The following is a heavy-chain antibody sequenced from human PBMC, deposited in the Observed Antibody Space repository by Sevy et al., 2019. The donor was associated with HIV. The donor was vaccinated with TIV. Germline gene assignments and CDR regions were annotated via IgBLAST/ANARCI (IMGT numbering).Heavy chain of an antibody. J-gene: IGHJ4*02. D-gene: IGHD1-26*01. Sequence: GGSLRLSCAASGFIFSTYAMNWVRQAPGKGLEWVSAISSGGAKTYYADSVKGRFTISRDNSKNTLDLQMNSLGAEDTAGYYCAKGNRIVGASYNWGQGTMVTVSS. CDR2: ISSGGAKT. CDR1: GFIFSTYA. CDR3: AKGNRIVGASYN. V-gene: IGHV3-23*01.